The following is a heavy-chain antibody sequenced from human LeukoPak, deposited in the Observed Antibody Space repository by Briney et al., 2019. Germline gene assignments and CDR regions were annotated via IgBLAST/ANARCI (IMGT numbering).Heavy chain of an antibody. Sequence: GGSLRLSCAASGFTFSSYAMGWVRQAPGKGLEWVSAIGGGSVTTYYADSVKGRFTISRDNSKNTLFLQMNSLRAEDTAVYYSAKFGSGYYSGFDYWGQGTLVTVSS. J-gene: IGHJ4*02. CDR2: IGGGSVTT. D-gene: IGHD3-22*01. CDR1: GFTFSSYA. CDR3: AKFGSGYYSGFDY. V-gene: IGHV3-23*01.